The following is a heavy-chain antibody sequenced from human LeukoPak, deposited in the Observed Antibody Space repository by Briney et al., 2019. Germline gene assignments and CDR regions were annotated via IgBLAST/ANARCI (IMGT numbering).Heavy chain of an antibody. CDR3: ARVRQQLGHFDY. J-gene: IGHJ4*02. V-gene: IGHV1-2*02. CDR2: INPNSGGT. D-gene: IGHD6-13*01. CDR1: GYTFTGYY. Sequence: GASVKVSCKASGYTFTGYYMHWVRQAPGQGLEWMGWINPNSGGTNYALKFQGRVTMTRDTSISTAYMELSRLRSDDTAVYYCARVRQQLGHFDYWGQGTLVTVSS.